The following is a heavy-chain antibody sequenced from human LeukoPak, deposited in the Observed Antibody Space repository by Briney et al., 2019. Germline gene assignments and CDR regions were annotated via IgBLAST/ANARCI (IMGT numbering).Heavy chain of an antibody. V-gene: IGHV3-30*18. Sequence: GGSLRLSCAASGFTFNIYGMHWVRQAPGKGLDWVAAISSDSTQIHYADSVRGRFTISRDNSKNTLYLQMNSLRAEDTAVYYCAKVKVYGSGTYYFDYWGQGTLVTVSS. D-gene: IGHD3-10*01. CDR1: GFTFNIYG. CDR2: ISSDSTQI. J-gene: IGHJ4*02. CDR3: AKVKVYGSGTYYFDY.